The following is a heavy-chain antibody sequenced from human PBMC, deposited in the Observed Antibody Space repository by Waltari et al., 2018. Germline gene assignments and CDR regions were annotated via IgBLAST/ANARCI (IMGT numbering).Heavy chain of an antibody. CDR2: NDHTGNT. V-gene: IGHV4-39*07. CDR1: GDPISGSSYL. J-gene: IGHJ3*02. CDR3: AREGGSPRLYDAFDI. D-gene: IGHD1-26*01. Sequence: QVQLQQSGPGLVKPSETLSLTCTVSGDPISGSSYLWGWIRQPPGKGLEWIGSNDHTGNTYYNPSLRGRATVAVDTSKNQFSLRLSSVTAADTAQYYCAREGGSPRLYDAFDIWGQGTMVTVSS.